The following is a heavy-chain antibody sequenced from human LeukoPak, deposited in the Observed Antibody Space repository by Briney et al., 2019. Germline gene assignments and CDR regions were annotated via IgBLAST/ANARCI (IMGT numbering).Heavy chain of an antibody. D-gene: IGHD3-22*01. CDR1: GFTFSSYA. Sequence: PGGSLRPSCAASGFTFSSYAMSWVRQAPGKGLEWVSAISGSGGSTYYADSVKGRFTISRDNSKNTLYLQMNSLRAEDTAVYYCAKADYYDSSGYFDYWGQGTLVTVSS. CDR3: AKADYYDSSGYFDY. CDR2: ISGSGGST. V-gene: IGHV3-23*01. J-gene: IGHJ4*02.